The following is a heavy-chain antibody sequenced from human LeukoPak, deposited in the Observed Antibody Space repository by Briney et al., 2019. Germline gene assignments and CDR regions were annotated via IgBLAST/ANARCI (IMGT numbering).Heavy chain of an antibody. CDR1: GGSFSGYY. Sequence: SETLSLTCAVYGGSFSGYYWSWIRQPPGKGLEWIGEINHSGSTNYNPSLKSRVTISVDTSKNQFSLKLSSVTAADTAVYYCAGEMRYCSSTSCRKDYFDYWGQGTLVTVSS. D-gene: IGHD2-2*01. V-gene: IGHV4-34*01. CDR2: INHSGST. CDR3: AGEMRYCSSTSCRKDYFDY. J-gene: IGHJ4*02.